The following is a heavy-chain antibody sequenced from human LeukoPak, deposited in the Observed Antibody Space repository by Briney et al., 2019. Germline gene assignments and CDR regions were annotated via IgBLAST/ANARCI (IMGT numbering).Heavy chain of an antibody. D-gene: IGHD2-2*02. Sequence: SETLSLTCTVSGGSISSSSYYWGWIRQPPGKGLEWIGSIYYNGSTYYNPSLKSRVTISVDTSKNQFSLKLSSVTAADTAVYYCARDSVVVPAAIRGGFDPWGQGTLVTVSS. CDR3: ARDSVVVPAAIRGGFDP. V-gene: IGHV4-39*07. J-gene: IGHJ5*02. CDR2: IYYNGST. CDR1: GGSISSSSYY.